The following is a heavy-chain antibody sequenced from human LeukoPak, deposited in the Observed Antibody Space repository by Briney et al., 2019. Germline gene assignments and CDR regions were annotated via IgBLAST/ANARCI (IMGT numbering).Heavy chain of an antibody. J-gene: IGHJ4*02. CDR1: GVSLSSHG. CDR2: TWSDGRSE. V-gene: IGHV3-33*01. CDR3: ARDRGNDYFDS. Sequence: GGSLRLSCVVSGVSLSSHGLHWVRQAPGKRLEWLTFTWSDGRSEYYADSVKGRFSVSRDNSKNTVYLQIDSLRVEDTAVYYCARDRGNDYFDSWGQGTLVTVSS.